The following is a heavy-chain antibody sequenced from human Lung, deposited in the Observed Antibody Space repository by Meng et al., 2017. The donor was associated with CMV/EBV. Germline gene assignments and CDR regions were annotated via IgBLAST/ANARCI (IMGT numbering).Heavy chain of an antibody. D-gene: IGHD3-3*01. CDR2: ISSNGGST. V-gene: IGHV3-64*02. J-gene: IGHJ4*02. CDR3: ARDHDYDFWSGYVDY. CDR1: GFTFSSYA. Sequence: GEXXTISCAASGFTFSSYAMHWVRQAPGKGLEYVSAISSNGGSTYYADSVKGRFTISRDNSKNTLYLQMGSLRAEDMAVYYCARDHDYDFWSGYVDYWGKGTXVTVSS.